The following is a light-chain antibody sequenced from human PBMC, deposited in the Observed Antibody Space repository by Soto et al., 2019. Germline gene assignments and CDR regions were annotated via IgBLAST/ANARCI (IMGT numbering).Light chain of an antibody. Sequence: QSALTQPPSASGSPGQSVTISCTGTSSDVGGYKYVSWYQQHPGKAPKLMIYEVSKRPSGVPDRFSGSKSGNTASLTVSGHQAEDDADYYCSSYAGSNNLFGGGTKLTVL. CDR2: EVS. V-gene: IGLV2-8*01. CDR1: SSDVGGYKY. J-gene: IGLJ2*01. CDR3: SSYAGSNNL.